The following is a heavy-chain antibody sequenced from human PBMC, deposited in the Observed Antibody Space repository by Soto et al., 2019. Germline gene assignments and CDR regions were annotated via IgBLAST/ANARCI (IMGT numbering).Heavy chain of an antibody. J-gene: IGHJ6*03. Sequence: EVQLVESGGGLVKPGGSLRLSCAASGFTFSSYSMNWVRQAPGKGLEWVSSISSSSSYIYYADSVKGRFTISRDNAKTSLYLQMNSLRAEDTAVYYCARPGHSSSYYMDVWGKGTTVTVSS. CDR2: ISSSSSYI. CDR3: ARPGHSSSYYMDV. V-gene: IGHV3-21*01. CDR1: GFTFSSYS.